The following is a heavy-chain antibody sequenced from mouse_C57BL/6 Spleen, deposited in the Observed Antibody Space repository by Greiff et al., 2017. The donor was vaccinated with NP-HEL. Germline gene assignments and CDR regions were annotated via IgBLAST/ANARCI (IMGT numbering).Heavy chain of an antibody. CDR3: ARWDYGSSFAY. CDR1: GYAFTNYL. CDR2: INPGSGGT. V-gene: IGHV1-54*01. Sequence: VQLQQSGAELVRPGTSVKVSCKASGYAFTNYLIEWVKQRPGQGLEWIGVINPGSGGTNYNEKFKGKATLTADKSSSTAYMQLSSLTSEDSAVYFCARWDYGSSFAYWGQGTLVTVSA. J-gene: IGHJ3*01. D-gene: IGHD1-1*01.